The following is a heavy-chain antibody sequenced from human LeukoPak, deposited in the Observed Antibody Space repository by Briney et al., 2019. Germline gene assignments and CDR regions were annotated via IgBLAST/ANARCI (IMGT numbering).Heavy chain of an antibody. CDR3: ARLYDRSAYGAFDI. V-gene: IGHV3-66*02. CDR2: LYSGGST. CDR1: GLTVSSNY. J-gene: IGHJ3*02. D-gene: IGHD3-22*01. Sequence: GGSLRPSCAASGLTVSSNYMGWVRQAPGKGLEWVSVLYSGGSTYYPDSVKGRFTISRDNSQNTLDLQMDSLRAEDTAVYYCARLYDRSAYGAFDIWGQGTMVTVSS.